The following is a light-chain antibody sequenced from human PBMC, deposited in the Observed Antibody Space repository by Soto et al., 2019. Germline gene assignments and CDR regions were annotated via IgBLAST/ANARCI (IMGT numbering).Light chain of an antibody. V-gene: IGKV3-20*01. CDR3: QLAGT. J-gene: IGKJ3*01. Sequence: EIMMTQSPVTLSLSPGERATLSCRASQSIDSSYVAWYRQKPGQAPTLLIYGTSRRATGVSDRFSGSGSGTDFTLSISRLEPEDFAVYFCQLAGTFGPGAKVEVK. CDR2: GTS. CDR1: QSIDSSY.